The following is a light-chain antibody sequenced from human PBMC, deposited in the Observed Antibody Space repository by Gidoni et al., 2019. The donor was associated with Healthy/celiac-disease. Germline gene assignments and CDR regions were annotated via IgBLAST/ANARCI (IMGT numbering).Light chain of an antibody. Sequence: QSVLTPPPSVSGAPGQRVTISCTGSSSNIGAGYYVHWYQQLPGTAPKLLIYGNSNRPSGVPDRFSGSKSGTSASLAITGLQAEDEADYYCQSYDSSLKVFGGGTKLTVL. J-gene: IGLJ3*02. CDR1: SSNIGAGYY. CDR3: QSYDSSLKV. CDR2: GNS. V-gene: IGLV1-40*01.